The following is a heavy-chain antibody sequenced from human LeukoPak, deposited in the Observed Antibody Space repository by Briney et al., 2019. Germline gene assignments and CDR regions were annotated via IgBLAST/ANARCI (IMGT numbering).Heavy chain of an antibody. CDR3: ATYRLYIWNYLFDY. CDR2: FDPEDGET. V-gene: IGHV1-24*01. D-gene: IGHD1-7*01. Sequence: ASVKVSCNVSGYTLTELSMHWVRQPPGKGLEWMGGFDPEDGETIYAQKFQGRVTITEDTSTDTAYMELSSLRSEDTAVYYCATYRLYIWNYLFDYWGQGTLVTVSS. CDR1: GYTLTELS. J-gene: IGHJ4*02.